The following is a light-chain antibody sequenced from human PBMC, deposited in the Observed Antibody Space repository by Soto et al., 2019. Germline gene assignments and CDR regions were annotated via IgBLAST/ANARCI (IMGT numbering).Light chain of an antibody. CDR3: QQYNSYPWT. Sequence: DIQMTQSPSTLSASVGDRVTITCRASQSITSWLAWYQQKPGKAPKLLMYDASSLHSGVPSRFSGSGSVTEFTLTISSLQPDDFATFYCQQYNSYPWTFGQGTKVEIK. V-gene: IGKV1-5*01. CDR1: QSITSW. J-gene: IGKJ1*01. CDR2: DAS.